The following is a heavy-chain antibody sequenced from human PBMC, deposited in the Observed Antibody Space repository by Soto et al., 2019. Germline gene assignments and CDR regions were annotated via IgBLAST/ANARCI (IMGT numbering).Heavy chain of an antibody. Sequence: EVQLLESGGGLVQPGGSLRLSCATSGFTFSSYAMTWVRQAPGKGLEWVSGISGSGGSTYYADSVKGRFTISRDYSKNTLYLQMDSLRADDTAVYYCAKDLSWNDDGYYFDSWVQGALVTVSS. CDR3: AKDLSWNDDGYYFDS. CDR1: GFTFSSYA. V-gene: IGHV3-23*01. J-gene: IGHJ4*02. D-gene: IGHD1-1*01. CDR2: ISGSGGST.